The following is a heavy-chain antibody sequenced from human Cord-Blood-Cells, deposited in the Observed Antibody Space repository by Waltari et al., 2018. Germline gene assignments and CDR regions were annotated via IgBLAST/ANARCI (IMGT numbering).Heavy chain of an antibody. CDR2: INQSGST. CDR3: ARGRGGLRYFDWLLVDAFDI. Sequence: QVQLQQWGAGLLKPSETLSLTCAVYGGSFSGYDWRWIRQPPWEGLEWIGEINQSGSTNYNPSLKRRVTISVDTSKNQFSLKLSSVTAADTAVYYCARGRGGLRYFDWLLVDAFDIWGQGTMVTVSS. CDR1: GGSFSGYD. J-gene: IGHJ3*02. V-gene: IGHV4-34*01. D-gene: IGHD3-9*01.